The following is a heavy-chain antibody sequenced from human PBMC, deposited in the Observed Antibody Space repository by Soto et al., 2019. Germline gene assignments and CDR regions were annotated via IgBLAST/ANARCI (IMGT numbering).Heavy chain of an antibody. CDR3: TKETEIAVAGYAEYFQH. J-gene: IGHJ1*01. D-gene: IGHD6-19*01. V-gene: IGHV3-23*01. CDR2: FQPVAPST. CDR1: GFTFRNYA. Sequence: GGSLRLSFAASGFTFRNYAMNWVRQSPGKGLEWVSAFQPVAPSTYYTVSVKGRSTVSREDSKITLYLQMNSLRAEDTAVDYGTKETEIAVAGYAEYFQHWGQGTQVTVSS.